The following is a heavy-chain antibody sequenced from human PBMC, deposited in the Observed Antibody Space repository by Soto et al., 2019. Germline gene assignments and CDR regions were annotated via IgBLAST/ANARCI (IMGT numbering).Heavy chain of an antibody. CDR1: GYTFTGYY. Sequence: ASVKVSCKASGYTFTGYYMHWVRQAPGQGLEWMGWINPNSGGTNYAQKFQGWVTMTRDTSISTAYMELSRLRSDDTAVYYCARAEGRDGYNSRFLAFDIWGQGTMVTVS. J-gene: IGHJ3*02. V-gene: IGHV1-2*04. CDR3: ARAEGRDGYNSRFLAFDI. CDR2: INPNSGGT. D-gene: IGHD5-12*01.